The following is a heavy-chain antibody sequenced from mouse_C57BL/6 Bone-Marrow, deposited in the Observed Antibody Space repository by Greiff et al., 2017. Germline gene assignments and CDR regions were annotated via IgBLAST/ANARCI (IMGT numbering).Heavy chain of an antibody. Sequence: VQLQQPGTELVKPGASVKLSCKASGYTFTSYWMHWVKQRPGQGLEWIGNINPSNGGTNYNEKFKSKATLTVDKSSSTAYMQLSSLTSEDSAVYYCATPLYDYDGYYYAIDYGGQGTSVTVSS. D-gene: IGHD2-4*01. CDR2: INPSNGGT. CDR1: GYTFTSYW. CDR3: ATPLYDYDGYYYAIDY. V-gene: IGHV1-53*01. J-gene: IGHJ4*01.